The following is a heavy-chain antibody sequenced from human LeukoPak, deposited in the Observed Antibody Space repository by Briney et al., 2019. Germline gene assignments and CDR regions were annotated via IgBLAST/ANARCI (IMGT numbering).Heavy chain of an antibody. CDR3: AKDQLGSIFGVVPTYYFDY. V-gene: IGHV3-23*01. D-gene: IGHD3-3*01. Sequence: GGSLRLSCAASGFTFSSYAMSWVRQAPGKGLEWVSAISGSGGSTYYADSVKGRFTISRDNSKNTLYLQMNSLRAEDTAVYYCAKDQLGSIFGVVPTYYFDYWGQGTLVTVSS. J-gene: IGHJ4*02. CDR2: ISGSGGST. CDR1: GFTFSSYA.